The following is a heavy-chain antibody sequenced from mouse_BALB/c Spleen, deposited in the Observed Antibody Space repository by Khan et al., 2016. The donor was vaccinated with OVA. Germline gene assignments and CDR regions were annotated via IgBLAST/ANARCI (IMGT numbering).Heavy chain of an antibody. J-gene: IGHJ4*01. V-gene: IGHV1-7*01. D-gene: IGHD2-1*01. CDR2: IDPSNGYT. CDR3: ARSGGNYVPYYAMDY. CDR1: GYTFTSYW. Sequence: QVQLKQSGAELAKPGASVKMSCKASGYTFTSYWMHWVKQRPGQGLEWIGFIDPSNGYTEYNQKFKDTATLTADKSSSTAYTQLSSLTSEDSAVYFCARSGGNYVPYYAMDYWSQGTSVTVSS.